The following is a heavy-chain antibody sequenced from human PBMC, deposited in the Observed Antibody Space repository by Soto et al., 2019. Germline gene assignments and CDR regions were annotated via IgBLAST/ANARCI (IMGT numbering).Heavy chain of an antibody. CDR2: IIPIFGTA. CDR1: GGTFSSYA. Sequence: ASVKVSCKASGGTFSSYAISWVRQAPGQGLEWMGGIIPIFGTANYAQKFQGRVTITADESTSTAYMELSSLRSEDTAVYYCARDKFGYGDYLSYFDYWGQGTLVTVSS. V-gene: IGHV1-69*13. CDR3: ARDKFGYGDYLSYFDY. J-gene: IGHJ4*02. D-gene: IGHD4-17*01.